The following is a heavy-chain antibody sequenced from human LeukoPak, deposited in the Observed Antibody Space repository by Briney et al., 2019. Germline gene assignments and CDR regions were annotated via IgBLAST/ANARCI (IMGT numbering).Heavy chain of an antibody. J-gene: IGHJ4*02. D-gene: IGHD2-2*02. CDR2: IKQDGSEK. Sequence: GGSLRLSCAASGFTFSSYWMGWVRQAPGKGLEWVANIKQDGSEKYYVDSVKGRFTISRDNAKNSLYLQMNSLRAEDTAVYYCARDAGDCSSTSCYIPLFDYWGQGTLVTVSS. CDR1: GFTFSSYW. CDR3: ARDAGDCSSTSCYIPLFDY. V-gene: IGHV3-7*01.